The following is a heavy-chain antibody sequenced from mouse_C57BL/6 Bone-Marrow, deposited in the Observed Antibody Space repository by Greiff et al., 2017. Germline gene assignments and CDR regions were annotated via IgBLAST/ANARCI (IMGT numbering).Heavy chain of an antibody. CDR2: IYPRSGNT. D-gene: IGHD2-2*01. V-gene: IGHV1-81*01. CDR3: ERGDLLGLREGVQQ. Sequence: QVQLQQSGAELARPGASVKLSCKASGYTFTSYGISWVKQRTGQGLEWIGEIYPRSGNTYYNEKFKGKATLTADKSSSTAYMELRSLTSEDSAVYFCERGDLLGLREGVQQWGQGTTLTVS. J-gene: IGHJ2*01. CDR1: GYTFTSYG.